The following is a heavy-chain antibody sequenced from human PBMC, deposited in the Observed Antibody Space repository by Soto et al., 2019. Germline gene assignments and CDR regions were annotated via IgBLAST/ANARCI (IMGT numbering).Heavy chain of an antibody. Sequence: PSETLSLTCTVSGGSISIYYWSWIRQPPGKGLEWIGYIYYSGSTNYNPSLKSRVTISVDTSKNQFSLKLSSVTAADTAVYYCAREGYYDSSGYYYPRQNPAPFDYWGQGTLVTVSS. D-gene: IGHD3-22*01. J-gene: IGHJ4*02. CDR2: IYYSGST. CDR1: GGSISIYY. V-gene: IGHV4-59*01. CDR3: AREGYYDSSGYYYPRQNPAPFDY.